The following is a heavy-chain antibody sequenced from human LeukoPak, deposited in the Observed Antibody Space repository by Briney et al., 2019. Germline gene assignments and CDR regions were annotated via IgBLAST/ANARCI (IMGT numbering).Heavy chain of an antibody. J-gene: IGHJ5*02. CDR3: ARTQSGLGWFGP. CDR2: IHSGGVT. Sequence: SETLYLTCNVSGGSMTTYYWSWIRQPAGKGLEWIGRIHSGGVTTYNPSFKSRVTTSVDTSKNQVSLILNSVTAADTARYYCARTQSGLGWFGPWGQGTLVTVSS. CDR1: GGSMTTYY. V-gene: IGHV4-4*07.